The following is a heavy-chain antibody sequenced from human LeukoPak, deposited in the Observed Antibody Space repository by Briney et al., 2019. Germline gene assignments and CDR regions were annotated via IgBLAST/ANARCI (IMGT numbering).Heavy chain of an antibody. CDR3: ARYITVGATYQHFDY. CDR2: ISAYNGNT. V-gene: IGHV1-18*01. D-gene: IGHD1-26*01. Sequence: ASVKVSCKASGYTFTIYGISWVRQAPGQGLEWMGWISAYNGNTNYAQKLQGRVTMTTDTSTSTAYMELRSLRSDDTVVYYCARYITVGATYQHFDYWGQGTLVTVSS. CDR1: GYTFTIYG. J-gene: IGHJ4*02.